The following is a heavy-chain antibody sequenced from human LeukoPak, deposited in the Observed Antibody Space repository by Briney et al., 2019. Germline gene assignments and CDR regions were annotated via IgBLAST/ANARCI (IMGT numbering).Heavy chain of an antibody. J-gene: IGHJ4*02. CDR2: ISSISSTI. D-gene: IGHD1-26*01. Sequence: GGSLRLSCVASGFTFSSYSMNWVREAPGKGLEWVSYISSISSTIYYADSVKGRVSISRDTAKNSLYLKITSLRAEDTAVYYCASLGSGSHYDPFDSWGQATLVTVSP. CDR3: ASLGSGSHYDPFDS. CDR1: GFTFSSYS. V-gene: IGHV3-48*01.